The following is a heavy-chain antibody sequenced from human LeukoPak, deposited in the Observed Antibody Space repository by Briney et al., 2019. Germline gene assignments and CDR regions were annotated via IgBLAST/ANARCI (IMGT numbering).Heavy chain of an antibody. D-gene: IGHD5-18*01. J-gene: IGHJ4*02. V-gene: IGHV3-21*01. CDR3: ARVGTYDGGHSYGFSDY. CDR2: ISSTSTYI. CDR1: GFAFNTYT. Sequence: GGSLRLSCAASGFAFNTYTMNWVRQAPGKGLEWVSSISSTSTYIYYADSVKGRFTISRDNAKNSFYLQMNGLTAVNTAVYYCARVGTYDGGHSYGFSDYWGQGTLVTVSS.